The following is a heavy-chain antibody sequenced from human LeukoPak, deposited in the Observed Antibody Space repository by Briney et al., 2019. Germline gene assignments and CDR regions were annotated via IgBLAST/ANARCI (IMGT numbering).Heavy chain of an antibody. CDR1: GGSISSGDYY. Sequence: PSETLSLTCTVSGGSISSGDYYWSWIRQPPGKGLEWIGYIYYSGSTYYNPSLKSRVTISVDTSKNQFSLKLSSVTAADTAVYYGARETRLPDILTGSFFDYWGQGTLVTVSS. CDR2: IYYSGST. V-gene: IGHV4-30-4*01. CDR3: ARETRLPDILTGSFFDY. D-gene: IGHD3-9*01. J-gene: IGHJ4*02.